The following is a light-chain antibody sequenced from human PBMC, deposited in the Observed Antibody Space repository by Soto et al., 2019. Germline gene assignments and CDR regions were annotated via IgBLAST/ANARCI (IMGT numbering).Light chain of an antibody. CDR2: DVS. V-gene: IGLV2-14*03. CDR1: SSDVGAYNY. Sequence: QSVLTQPASVSGSPGQSIAISCTGTSSDVGAYNYVSWYQQHPGKAPKLMIYDVSNPPSGVSNRFSGSKSGNTASLTISGLQAEDEADYYCNSYTTSSTYVFGSGTKVTVL. CDR3: NSYTTSSTYV. J-gene: IGLJ1*01.